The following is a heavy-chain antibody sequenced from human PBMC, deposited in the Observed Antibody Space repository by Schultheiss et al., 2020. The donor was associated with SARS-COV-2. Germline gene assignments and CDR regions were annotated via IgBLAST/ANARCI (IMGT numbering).Heavy chain of an antibody. CDR3: TKAADGSGTYSDY. Sequence: SLKISCAASGFTFSSYDMHWVRQATGKGLEWVSGIRWNSGSMGYAESVKGRFTISRDNAKNSLYLQMNNLRAEDTALYYCTKAADGSGTYSDYWGQGTLVTVSS. CDR1: GFTFSSYD. J-gene: IGHJ4*02. CDR2: IRWNSGSM. V-gene: IGHV3-9*01. D-gene: IGHD3-10*01.